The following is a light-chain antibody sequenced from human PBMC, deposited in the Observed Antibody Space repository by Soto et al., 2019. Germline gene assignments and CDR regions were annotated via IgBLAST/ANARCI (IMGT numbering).Light chain of an antibody. V-gene: IGKV3-20*01. CDR3: QQYGRSPPYT. J-gene: IGKJ2*01. CDR1: QSVSSSY. CDR2: GAS. Sequence: EIVLTQSPGTLSLSPGERATLSCRASQSVSSSYLAWYQQKPGQAPRLLIYGASSRATGIPDRFSGSGSGTDFTLTISRLEPEYFAVYYCQQYGRSPPYTFGQGTKLEIK.